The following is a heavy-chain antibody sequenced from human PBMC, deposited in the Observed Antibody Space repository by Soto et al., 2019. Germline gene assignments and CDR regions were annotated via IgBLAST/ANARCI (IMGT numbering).Heavy chain of an antibody. CDR1: GYSFTNNL. V-gene: IGHV5-10-1*01. Sequence: GESLKSSCKGSGYSFTNNLISCVRQMPGKGLEWMVRIDPRDSYTNYSPSFQGHVTISADKSISTAYLQWSSLKASDTAMYYCSRIGSSTSYDAFDIWAQGTMVTVSS. D-gene: IGHD2-2*01. CDR3: SRIGSSTSYDAFDI. CDR2: IDPRDSYT. J-gene: IGHJ3*02.